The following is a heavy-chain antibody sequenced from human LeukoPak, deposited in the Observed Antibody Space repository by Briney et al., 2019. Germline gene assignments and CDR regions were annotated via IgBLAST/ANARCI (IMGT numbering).Heavy chain of an antibody. CDR2: INPNSGGT. D-gene: IGHD3-9*01. CDR1: GYTFTGYY. V-gene: IGHV1-2*06. CDR3: ARVDTNYYYYGMDV. J-gene: IGHJ6*02. Sequence: ASVKVSCKASGYTFTGYYMHWVRQAPGQGLEWMGRINPNSGGTNYAQKFQGRVTMTRDTSISTAYMELSRLRSDDTAVYYCARVDTNYYYYGMDVWGQGTTVTVSS.